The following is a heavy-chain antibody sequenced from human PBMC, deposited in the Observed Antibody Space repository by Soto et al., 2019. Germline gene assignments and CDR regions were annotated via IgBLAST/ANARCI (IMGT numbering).Heavy chain of an antibody. D-gene: IGHD3-10*01. CDR2: IYYLGRT. Sequence: QVQLQESGPGLVKPSETLSLTCTLSGGSISTYYWNWIRQSPGKGLEWIGYIYYLGRTNYTPSLSVRVTMSIDTSKNQFSLRLTSVTAADTAVYYCARDPHPLGWFDSWGQGPLVTVSS. V-gene: IGHV4-59*01. CDR1: GGSISTYY. CDR3: ARDPHPLGWFDS. J-gene: IGHJ5*01.